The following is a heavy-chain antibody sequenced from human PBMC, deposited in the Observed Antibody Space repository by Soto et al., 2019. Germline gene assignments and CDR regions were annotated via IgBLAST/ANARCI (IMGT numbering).Heavy chain of an antibody. CDR2: LYSGGST. D-gene: IGHD1-1*01. J-gene: IGHJ4*02. CDR1: GFTGSSNY. Sequence: GGSLRLSCAASGFTGSSNYMSWVRQAPGKGLEWVSVLYSGGSTNYADSVKGRFTISRDNSENMVFLQMNSLRAEDTAVYHCARGSERAYFDYWGQGTLVTVSS. V-gene: IGHV3-53*01. CDR3: ARGSERAYFDY.